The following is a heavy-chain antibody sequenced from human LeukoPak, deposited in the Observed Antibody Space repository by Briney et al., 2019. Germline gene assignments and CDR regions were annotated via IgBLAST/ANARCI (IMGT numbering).Heavy chain of an antibody. CDR3: AREGLERLRFAWFDP. CDR2: IYYSGST. V-gene: IGHV4-39*07. D-gene: IGHD1-1*01. CDR1: GGSISSSSYY. J-gene: IGHJ5*02. Sequence: SETLSLTRTVSGGSISSSSYYWGWIRQPPGKGLEWIGSIYYSGSTYYNPSLKSRVTISVDTSKNQFSLKLSSVTAADTAVYYCAREGLERLRFAWFDPWGQGTLVTVSS.